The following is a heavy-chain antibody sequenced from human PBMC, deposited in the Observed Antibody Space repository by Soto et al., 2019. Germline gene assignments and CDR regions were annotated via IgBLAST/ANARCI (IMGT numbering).Heavy chain of an antibody. CDR2: VSYDGSNQ. D-gene: IGHD3-22*01. J-gene: IGHJ4*02. Sequence: QVHLVESGGGVVQPGRSLRVSCAASGFIFSNYAMHWVRQAPGKGLEWVAVVSYDGSNQFYAESVKGRFTISRDSSKPTLYLQMNNLREEDTAVYYCARDRVYYYDNSGYYNFDYWGQGTLVIVSS. CDR1: GFIFSNYA. CDR3: ARDRVYYYDNSGYYNFDY. V-gene: IGHV3-30-3*01.